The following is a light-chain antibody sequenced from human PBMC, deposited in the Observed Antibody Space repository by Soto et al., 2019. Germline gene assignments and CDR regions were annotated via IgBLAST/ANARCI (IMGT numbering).Light chain of an antibody. CDR2: GAS. V-gene: IGKV3-20*01. Sequence: EIVLTQSPGTLSLSPGERATLSCRASQSVTSSYLAWYQQKPGQAPRLLIYGASRRATGFPDRFSGSGSGTDFTLTISRLDPEDFAVYYCQQYGSSPLTFGGGTKVEIK. CDR3: QQYGSSPLT. J-gene: IGKJ4*01. CDR1: QSVTSSY.